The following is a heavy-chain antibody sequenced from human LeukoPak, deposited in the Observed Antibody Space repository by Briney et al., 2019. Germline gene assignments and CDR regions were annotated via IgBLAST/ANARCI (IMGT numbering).Heavy chain of an antibody. D-gene: IGHD1-1*01. CDR1: GYSISSGYY. J-gene: IGHJ4*02. Sequence: SETLSLTCTVSGYSISSGYYWGWIRQPPGKGLEWIGSIYHSGSTYYNPSLKSRVTISVDTSKNQFSLKLSSVAAADTAVYYCASTGPTSYFDYWGQGTLVTVSS. V-gene: IGHV4-38-2*02. CDR2: IYHSGST. CDR3: ASTGPTSYFDY.